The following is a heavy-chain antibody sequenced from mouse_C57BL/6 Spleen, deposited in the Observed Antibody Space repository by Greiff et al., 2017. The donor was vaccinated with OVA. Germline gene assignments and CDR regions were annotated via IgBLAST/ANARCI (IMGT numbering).Heavy chain of an antibody. CDR2: ISYDGSN. Sequence: EVKLQESGPGLVKPSQSLSLTCSVTGYSITSGYYWNWIRQFPGNKLEWMGYISYDGSNNYNPSLKNRISITRDTSKNQFFLKLNSVTTEDTATYYCAREGYYGGAWFAYWGQGTLVTVSA. J-gene: IGHJ3*01. CDR1: GYSITSGYY. CDR3: AREGYYGGAWFAY. V-gene: IGHV3-6*01. D-gene: IGHD1-2*01.